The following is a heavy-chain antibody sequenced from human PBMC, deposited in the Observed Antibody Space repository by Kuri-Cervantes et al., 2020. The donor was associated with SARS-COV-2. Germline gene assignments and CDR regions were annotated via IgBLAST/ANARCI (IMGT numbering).Heavy chain of an antibody. CDR3: ARHALELLPDYYYYYMDV. D-gene: IGHD1-26*01. CDR2: INHSGST. CDR1: GGSFSGYY. Sequence: SETLSLTCAVYGGSFSGYYWSWIRQPPGKGLEWIGEINHSGSTNYNPSLKSRVTISVDTSKNQFSLKLSSVTAADTAVYYCARHALELLPDYYYYYMDVWGKGTTVTVSS. J-gene: IGHJ6*03. V-gene: IGHV4-34*01.